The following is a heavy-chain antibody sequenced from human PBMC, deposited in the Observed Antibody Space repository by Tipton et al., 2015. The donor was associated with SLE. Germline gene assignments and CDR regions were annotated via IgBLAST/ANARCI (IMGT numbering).Heavy chain of an antibody. D-gene: IGHD1-26*01. CDR2: IHYSGTT. J-gene: IGHJ3*02. V-gene: IGHV4-59*11. CDR3: ARTLGAIAHTVYDAFDI. CDR1: GGSITNHY. Sequence: TLSLTCTVSGGSITNHYWNWIRQPPGKGLEWIGYIHYSGTTHDNPSLKSRVTMSLDTSNNQFSLRLTSVTAADTAVYYCARTLGAIAHTVYDAFDIWGQGKMVTVSS.